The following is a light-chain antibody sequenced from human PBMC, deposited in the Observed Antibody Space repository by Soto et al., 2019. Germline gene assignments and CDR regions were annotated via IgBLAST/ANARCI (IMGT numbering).Light chain of an antibody. CDR3: QQYGSSPPIT. V-gene: IGKV3-20*01. CDR2: GAA. J-gene: IGKJ5*01. CDR1: QCVSNSY. Sequence: EIVLTQSPGTLSLSPGERATLSCRASQCVSNSYLAWYQQKPGQAPRLLIYGAATRATGIPDRFSGSGSGTDFILTISRLEPEDFAVYYCQQYGSSPPITFGQGTRLEIK.